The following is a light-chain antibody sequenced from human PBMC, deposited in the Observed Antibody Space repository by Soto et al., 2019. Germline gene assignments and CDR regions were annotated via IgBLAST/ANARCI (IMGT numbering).Light chain of an antibody. J-gene: IGLJ1*01. CDR2: EVS. CDR3: SSYTSSSTPLV. V-gene: IGLV2-14*01. CDR1: SSAVGGYNY. Sequence: HSVLTQPASVSGSPGQSITISCTETSSAVGGYNYVSWYQQYPGKAPKLMIYEVSNRPSGVSNRFSGSKSGNTASLTISGLQADDEADYYCSSYTSSSTPLVFGTGTKLTVL.